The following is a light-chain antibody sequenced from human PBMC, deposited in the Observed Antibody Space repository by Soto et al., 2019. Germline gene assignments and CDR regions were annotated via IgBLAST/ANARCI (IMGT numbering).Light chain of an antibody. CDR2: DAS. CDR3: QQRRDT. V-gene: IGKV3-11*01. Sequence: IVLIQSPATLSLSPGERATLSCRASQSVSSYLAWYQHKPGQAPRLLIYDASKRAPGIPARFTGSGSGTDFTLTISSLEPEDFAVYYCQQRRDTFGQGTKLEIK. CDR1: QSVSSY. J-gene: IGKJ2*01.